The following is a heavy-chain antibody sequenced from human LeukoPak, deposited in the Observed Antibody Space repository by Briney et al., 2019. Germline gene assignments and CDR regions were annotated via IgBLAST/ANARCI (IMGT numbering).Heavy chain of an antibody. CDR1: GYTFSDHY. CDR3: ARESRGSGHWAGFDF. V-gene: IGHV1-2*02. D-gene: IGHD7-27*01. J-gene: IGHJ4*02. CDR2: INPKSGDT. Sequence: ASVKVSCKTSGYTFSDHYVQWLRQAPGQGLEWMGWINPKSGDTSSAPKFRGRVTLTKDTSISSAYLELTGLTSDDTAIYYCARESRGSGHWAGFDFWGQGALVTVSS.